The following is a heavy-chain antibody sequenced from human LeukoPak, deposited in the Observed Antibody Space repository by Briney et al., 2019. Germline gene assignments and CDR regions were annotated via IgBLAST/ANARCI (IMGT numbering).Heavy chain of an antibody. V-gene: IGHV4-59*08. Sequence: SETLSLTCTVSGGSISSYYWSWIRQPPGKGLEWIGYIYYSGSTNYNPSLKSRVTISVDTSKSQFSLKLTSVTAADTAVYYCARQSFAPFQVGPETPIESWGQGTLVTVSS. CDR2: IYYSGST. CDR1: GGSISSYY. CDR3: ARQSFAPFQVGPETPIES. D-gene: IGHD1-26*01. J-gene: IGHJ4*02.